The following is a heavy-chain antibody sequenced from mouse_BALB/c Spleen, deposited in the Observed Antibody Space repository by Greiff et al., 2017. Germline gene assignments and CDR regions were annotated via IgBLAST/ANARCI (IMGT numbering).Heavy chain of an antibody. CDR3: AREGPYYGLMDY. D-gene: IGHD2-10*01. CDR1: GFNIKDTY. CDR2: IDPANGNT. Sequence: VQLQQSGAELVKPGASVKLSCTASGFNIKDTYMHWVKQRPEQGLEWIGRIDPANGNTKYDPKFQGKATITADTSSNTAYLQLSSLTSVDSAVYFCAREGPYYGLMDYWGQGTSVTVSS. V-gene: IGHV14-3*02. J-gene: IGHJ4*01.